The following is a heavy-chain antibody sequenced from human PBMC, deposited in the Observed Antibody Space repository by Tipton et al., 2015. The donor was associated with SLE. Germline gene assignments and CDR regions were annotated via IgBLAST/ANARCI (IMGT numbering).Heavy chain of an antibody. D-gene: IGHD4-23*01. V-gene: IGHV4-61*05. Sequence: TLSLTCTVSGGSIGSSSYYWGWIRQPPGKGLEWIGYIYYSGSTNYNPSLKSRVTISVDTSKNQFSLKLSSVTAADTAVYYCARGKTVARGFDYWGQGTLVTVSS. J-gene: IGHJ4*02. CDR1: GGSIGSSSYY. CDR3: ARGKTVARGFDY. CDR2: IYYSGST.